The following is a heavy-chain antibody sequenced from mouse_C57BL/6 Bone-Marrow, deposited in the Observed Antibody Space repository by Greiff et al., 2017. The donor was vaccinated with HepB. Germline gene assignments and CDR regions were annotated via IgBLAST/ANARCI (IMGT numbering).Heavy chain of an antibody. CDR3: TTGDYAY. CDR2: IDPENGDT. D-gene: IGHD2-4*01. Sequence: EVQLQESGAELVRPGASVKLSCTASGFNIKDDYMHWVKQRPEQGLEWIGWIDPENGDTEYASKFQGKATITADTSSNTAYLQLSSLTSEDTAVYYCTTGDYAYWGQGTTLTVSS. V-gene: IGHV14-4*01. CDR1: GFNIKDDY. J-gene: IGHJ2*01.